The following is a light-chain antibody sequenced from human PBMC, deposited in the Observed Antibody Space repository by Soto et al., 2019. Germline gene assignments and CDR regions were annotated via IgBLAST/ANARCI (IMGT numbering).Light chain of an antibody. V-gene: IGKV3-15*01. CDR1: QSVSSN. CDR2: GAS. Sequence: EIVMTQSPATLSVSPGERATLSCRASQSVSSNLAWYQQKPGQTPRLLIYGASTRAIAIPDRFSGSGSGTEFTLTISSLQSEDFAVYYCQQYNNWTFGRGTKVEIK. CDR3: QQYNNWT. J-gene: IGKJ1*01.